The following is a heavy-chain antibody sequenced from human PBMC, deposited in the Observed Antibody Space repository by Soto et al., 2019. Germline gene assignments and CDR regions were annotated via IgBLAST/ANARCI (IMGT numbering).Heavy chain of an antibody. CDR2: INHSGST. J-gene: IGHJ3*02. D-gene: IGHD3-10*01. CDR1: GGSFSGYY. CDR3: GRRLWFGELSAFDI. V-gene: IGHV4-34*01. Sequence: SETLSLTCAVYGGSFSGYYWSWIRQPPGKGLEWIGEINHSGSTNYNPSLKSRVTISVDTSKNQFSLKLSSVTAADTAGYYCGRRLWFGELSAFDIWGKGTRVT.